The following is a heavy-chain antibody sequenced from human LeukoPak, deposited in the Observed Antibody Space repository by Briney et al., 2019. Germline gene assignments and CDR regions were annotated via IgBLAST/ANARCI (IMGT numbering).Heavy chain of an antibody. CDR2: ISSTNNFI. Sequence: GGSLRLSCAASGFTFSSYSMNWVRQAPGKGLEWVSSISSTNNFIYYADSVKGRFTISRDNAKNSLYLQMNSLRAEDTAVYYCAKGMGSCSATSCYYYYYMDVWGKGTAVTVSS. CDR3: AKGMGSCSATSCYYYYYMDV. CDR1: GFTFSSYS. V-gene: IGHV3-21*01. D-gene: IGHD2-2*01. J-gene: IGHJ6*03.